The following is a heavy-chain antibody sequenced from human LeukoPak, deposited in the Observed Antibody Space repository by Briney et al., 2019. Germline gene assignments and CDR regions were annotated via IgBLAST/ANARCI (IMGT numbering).Heavy chain of an antibody. V-gene: IGHV4-59*01. CDR1: GGSISSYY. CDR3: ARLGIAARPLDY. J-gene: IGHJ4*02. D-gene: IGHD6-6*01. CDR2: IFYSGST. Sequence: SETLSLTCTVSGGSISSYYWSWIRQPPGKGLEWIGYIFYSGSTNYNPSLKSRVTISEDTSKNQISLKLSSVTAADTAVYYCARLGIAARPLDYWGQGTLVTVSS.